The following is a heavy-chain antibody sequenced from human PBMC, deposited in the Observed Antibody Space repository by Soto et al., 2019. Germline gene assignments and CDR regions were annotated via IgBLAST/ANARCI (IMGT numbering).Heavy chain of an antibody. CDR3: ASGIAAAGTGY. V-gene: IGHV4-39*01. J-gene: IGHJ4*02. D-gene: IGHD6-13*01. CDR2: IYYSGST. Sequence: PSDTLSLTCTVSGGSISSSSYYWGWIRQPPGKGLEWIGSIYYSGSTYYNPSLKSRVTISVDTSKNQFSLKLSSVTAADTAVYYCASGIAAAGTGYWGQGTLVTVSS. CDR1: GGSISSSSYY.